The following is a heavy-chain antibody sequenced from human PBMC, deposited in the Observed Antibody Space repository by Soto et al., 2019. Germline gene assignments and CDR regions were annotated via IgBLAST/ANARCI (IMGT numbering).Heavy chain of an antibody. CDR3: ARHEGNGNVWPLDY. Sequence: SETLSLTCTVSGYSISSGYYWSWIRQTPGKGLEWIGSISHSGTSFYNPSLRSRVTLSVDTSKNQFSLRLTSVTAEDTAVYYCARHEGNGNVWPLDYWGQGILVTVSS. CDR1: GYSISSGYY. J-gene: IGHJ4*02. V-gene: IGHV4-38-2*02. CDR2: ISHSGTS. D-gene: IGHD2-8*01.